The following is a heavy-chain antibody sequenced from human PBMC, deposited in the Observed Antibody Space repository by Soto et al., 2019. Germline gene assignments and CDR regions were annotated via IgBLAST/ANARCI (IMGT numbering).Heavy chain of an antibody. D-gene: IGHD2-15*01. Sequence: SETLSLTCTASGGSILNGGHYWTWIRQPPGKGLEWIGKIFFSGNTHYNTALKSRLSFSVDRAKNQFSLNLTSVTAADTAIYYCVIDKYGGMLDYWGAGPLVTLSS. CDR3: VIDKYGGMLDY. CDR1: GGSILNGGHY. CDR2: IFFSGNT. J-gene: IGHJ4*02. V-gene: IGHV4-31*03.